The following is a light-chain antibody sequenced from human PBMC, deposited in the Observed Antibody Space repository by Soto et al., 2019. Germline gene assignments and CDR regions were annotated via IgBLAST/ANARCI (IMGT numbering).Light chain of an antibody. CDR1: NSNIGAGYD. J-gene: IGLJ1*01. CDR2: GNT. Sequence: QSVLTQPPSVSGAPGQRVPISCTGSNSNIGAGYDVHWYQQLPGTAPKLLIYGNTNRPSGVPDRFSGSKSDTSASLAITGLQAEDEAVYYCQSYDSSLSGYVFGTGTKLTVL. V-gene: IGLV1-40*01. CDR3: QSYDSSLSGYV.